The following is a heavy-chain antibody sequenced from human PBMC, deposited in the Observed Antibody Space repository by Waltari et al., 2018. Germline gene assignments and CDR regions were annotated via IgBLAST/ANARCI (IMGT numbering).Heavy chain of an antibody. CDR2: INPSGRT. D-gene: IGHD4-17*01. V-gene: IGHV4-34*01. Sequence: QVQLQQWGAGLLNPSETMSLTCAVYGGSFSGSYWSWTRQPPGRGLEWIGEINPSGRTNYNPSLKSRVTISVDTSKNQFSLKLSSVTAADTAVYYCARGGRLRGGRFDYWGQGTLVTVSS. CDR1: GGSFSGSY. J-gene: IGHJ4*02. CDR3: ARGGRLRGGRFDY.